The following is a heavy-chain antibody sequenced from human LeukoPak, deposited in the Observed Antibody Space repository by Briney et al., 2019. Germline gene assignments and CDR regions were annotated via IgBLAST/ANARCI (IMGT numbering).Heavy chain of an antibody. CDR1: GGTFSSYA. Sequence: ASVTVSCKASGGTFSSYAISWVRQAPGQGLAWMGRIIPIFGTANYAQKFQGRVTITADKSTSTAYMEVSSLRSEDTAVYYCATWDYYDSSGYNYYRYFDYWGQGTLVTVSS. D-gene: IGHD3-22*01. J-gene: IGHJ4*02. CDR3: ATWDYYDSSGYNYYRYFDY. V-gene: IGHV1-69*06. CDR2: IIPIFGTA.